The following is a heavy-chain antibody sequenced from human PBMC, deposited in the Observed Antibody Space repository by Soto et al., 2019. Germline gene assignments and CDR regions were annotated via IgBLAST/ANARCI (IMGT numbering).Heavy chain of an antibody. CDR2: ISYDGTEK. V-gene: IGHV3-30*18. CDR1: GFSVAYYG. CDR3: AKAYATTAVHS. J-gene: IGHJ4*02. Sequence: QVQLVESGGGVVQPGRSLRLSCAASGFSVAYYGMHWGRQAPGKGLEWVAVISYDGTEKYYEDSVKGGFTLSRDNTKNRLDLQMNSLRGEDTAVYFCAKAYATTAVHSWGQGTLVTVSS. D-gene: IGHD4-17*01.